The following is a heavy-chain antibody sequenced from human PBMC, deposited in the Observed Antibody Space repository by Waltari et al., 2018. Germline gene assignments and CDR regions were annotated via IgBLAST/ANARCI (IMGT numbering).Heavy chain of an antibody. Sequence: EVQLVESGGGLVQPGGYLRLSCAASGFSFSNYWIHWVRQAPGKGLEWVSRINPDGSSISHADSVRGRFTITRDNAKNTLYLQMNSLRVDDTAVYYCTRATAVSFDYWGLGTLVTVSS. CDR1: GFSFSNYW. J-gene: IGHJ4*02. CDR3: TRATAVSFDY. D-gene: IGHD6-19*01. V-gene: IGHV3-74*01. CDR2: INPDGSSI.